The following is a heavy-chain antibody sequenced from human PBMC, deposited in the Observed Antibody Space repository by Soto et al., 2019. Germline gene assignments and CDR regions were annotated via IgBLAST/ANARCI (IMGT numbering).Heavy chain of an antibody. CDR1: GFTFSSYW. CDR3: ARDGGYSYGYDYYYGMDV. D-gene: IGHD5-18*01. Sequence: EVQLVESGGGLVQPGGSLRLSCAASGFTFSSYWMSWVRQAPGKGLEWVANIKQDGSEKYYVDSVKGRFTISRDNAKNSLYLQMNSLRAEVTAVYYCARDGGYSYGYDYYYGMDVWGQGTTVTVSS. V-gene: IGHV3-7*01. J-gene: IGHJ6*02. CDR2: IKQDGSEK.